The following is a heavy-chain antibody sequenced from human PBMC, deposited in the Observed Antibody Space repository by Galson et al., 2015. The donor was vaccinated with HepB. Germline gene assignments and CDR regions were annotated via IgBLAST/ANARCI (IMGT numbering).Heavy chain of an antibody. V-gene: IGHV3-30*03. CDR1: GFAVSAYF. J-gene: IGHJ4*02. Sequence: SLRLSCAASGFAVSAYFMHWVRQAPGKGLEWVAVLSYDVSENYYADSVKGRFTISRDNYKNTLYLQMNNLRPEDTAVYYCARDGAYGANAFDYWGQGTLVTVSS. CDR3: ARDGAYGANAFDY. D-gene: IGHD4-23*01. CDR2: LSYDVSEN.